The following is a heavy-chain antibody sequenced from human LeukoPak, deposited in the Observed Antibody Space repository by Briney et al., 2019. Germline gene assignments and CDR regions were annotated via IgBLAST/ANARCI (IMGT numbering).Heavy chain of an antibody. V-gene: IGHV3-48*04. CDR2: ISSSSSTI. D-gene: IGHD6-13*01. Sequence: GGSLRLSCAASGFTFSSSSMNWVRQAPGKGLEWVSYISSSSSTIYYADSLKGRFTISRDNAKNSLYLQMNSLRAEDTALYYCAKDAYSSSWNWFDPWGQGTLVTVSS. CDR1: GFTFSSSS. J-gene: IGHJ5*02. CDR3: AKDAYSSSWNWFDP.